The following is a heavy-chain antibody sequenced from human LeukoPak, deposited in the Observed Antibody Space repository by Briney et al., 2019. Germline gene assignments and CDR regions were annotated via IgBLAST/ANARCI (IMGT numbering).Heavy chain of an antibody. J-gene: IGHJ4*02. CDR2: ISSSSSYI. V-gene: IGHV3-21*01. Sequence: GGSLRLSCAASGFTFSSYSMNWVRQAPGKGLEWVSSISSSSSYIYYADSVKGRFTISRDNAKNSLYLQMNSLRAEDTAVYYCARDSEGQQLFGYWGQGTLVTVSS. CDR3: ARDSEGQQLFGY. D-gene: IGHD6-13*01. CDR1: GFTFSSYS.